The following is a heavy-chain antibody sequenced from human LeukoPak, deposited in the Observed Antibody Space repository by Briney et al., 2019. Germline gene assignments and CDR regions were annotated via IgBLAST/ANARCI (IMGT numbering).Heavy chain of an antibody. J-gene: IGHJ4*02. Sequence: PGGSLRLSCRASGFSFSIYSMNWLRQAPGKGLEGVSVIRAEGAPTYYADSVKGRFTISRDNSKNMLYLQMNSLRAEDTATYYCVKDGHCRDSICATKIVVAGYLDHWGQGTQVTVSA. CDR3: VKDGHCRDSICATKIVVAGYLDH. V-gene: IGHV3-23*01. CDR2: IRAEGAPT. D-gene: IGHD6-19*01. CDR1: GFSFSIYS.